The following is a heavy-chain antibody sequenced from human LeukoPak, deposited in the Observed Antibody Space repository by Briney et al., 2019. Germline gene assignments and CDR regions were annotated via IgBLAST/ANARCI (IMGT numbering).Heavy chain of an antibody. CDR3: ARDGVYDGYSSSSGDQGPYGY. J-gene: IGHJ4*02. V-gene: IGHV4-30-2*01. CDR1: GGSISSGGYY. Sequence: SETLSLTCTVSGGSISSGGYYWSWIRQPPGKGLEWIGYIYHSGSTYYNPSLKSRVTISVDRSKNQFSLKLSSVTAADTAVYYCARDGVYDGYSSSSGDQGPYGYWGQGTLVTVSS. D-gene: IGHD6-6*01. CDR2: IYHSGST.